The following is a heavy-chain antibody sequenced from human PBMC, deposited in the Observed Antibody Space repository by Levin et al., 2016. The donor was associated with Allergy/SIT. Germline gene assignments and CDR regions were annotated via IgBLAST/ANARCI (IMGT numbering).Heavy chain of an antibody. CDR1: GFTFSTYS. CDR3: ARPGRGYCTTTSCLGGFDY. D-gene: IGHD2-2*01. Sequence: GESLKISCAASGFTFSTYSMSWVRQAPGKGLEWVSYISSSSITMYYADSVKGRFTISRDNAKSSLYLQMNSLRDEDTAVYYCARPGRGYCTTTSCLGGFDYWGQGTLVTVSS. J-gene: IGHJ4*02. CDR2: ISSSSITM. V-gene: IGHV3-48*02.